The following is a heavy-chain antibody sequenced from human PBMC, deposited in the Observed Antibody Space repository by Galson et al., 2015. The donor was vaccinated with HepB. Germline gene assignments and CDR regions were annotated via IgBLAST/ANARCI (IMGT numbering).Heavy chain of an antibody. J-gene: IGHJ5*02. Sequence: SLRLSCAASGFTFSSYSMNWVRQAPGKGLEWVSSISSSSSYIYYADSVKGRFTISRDNAKNSLYLQMNSLRAEDTAVYYCAREQHGGNSGSNWFDPWGQGTLVTVSS. V-gene: IGHV3-21*01. D-gene: IGHD4-23*01. CDR3: AREQHGGNSGSNWFDP. CDR1: GFTFSSYS. CDR2: ISSSSSYI.